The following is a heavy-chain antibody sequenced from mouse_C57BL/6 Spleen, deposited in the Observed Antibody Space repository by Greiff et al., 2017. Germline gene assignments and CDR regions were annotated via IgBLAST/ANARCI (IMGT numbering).Heavy chain of an antibody. V-gene: IGHV1-50*01. CDR1: GYTFTSYW. J-gene: IGHJ2*01. CDR2: IDPSDSYT. CDR3: ASPLFDY. Sequence: QVQLQQPGAELVKPGASVKLSCKASGYTFTSYWMQWVKQRPGQGLEWIGEIDPSDSYTNYNQKFKGKATLTVDTSSSTAYMQLSSLTSEDSAVYYCASPLFDYWGQGTPLTVSS.